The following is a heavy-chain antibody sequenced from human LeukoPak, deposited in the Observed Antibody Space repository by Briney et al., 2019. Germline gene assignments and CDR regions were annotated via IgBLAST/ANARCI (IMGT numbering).Heavy chain of an antibody. Sequence: ASVKVSCKASGYTFTSYYMHWVRQAPGQGLEWMXXLNPSGGSTSYAQKFQGRVTMTRDTSTSTVYMELSSLRSEDAAVYYCARVSDVLTGYYPLDYWGQGTLVTVSS. V-gene: IGHV1-46*01. CDR1: GYTFTSYY. CDR2: LNPSGGST. J-gene: IGHJ4*02. CDR3: ARVSDVLTGYYPLDY. D-gene: IGHD3-9*01.